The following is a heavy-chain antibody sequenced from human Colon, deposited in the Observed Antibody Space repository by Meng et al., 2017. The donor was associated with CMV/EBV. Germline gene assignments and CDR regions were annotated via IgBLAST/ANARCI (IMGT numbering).Heavy chain of an antibody. CDR2: IKQDGSET. Sequence: GGSLRLSCAASGFTFTSYWMSWVRQAPGKGLEWVANIKQDGSETYYVDSVKGRFTISRDNAKNSLYLQMNSLSAEDTAVYYCARDFAPGGDGMDVWGQGTTVTVSS. V-gene: IGHV3-7*01. D-gene: IGHD3-16*01. J-gene: IGHJ6*02. CDR1: GFTFTSYW. CDR3: ARDFAPGGDGMDV.